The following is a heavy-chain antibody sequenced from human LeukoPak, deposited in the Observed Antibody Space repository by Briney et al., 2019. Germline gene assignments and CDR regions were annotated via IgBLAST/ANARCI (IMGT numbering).Heavy chain of an antibody. CDR2: ISSSGSTI. J-gene: IGHJ4*02. CDR3: ARRSSRSFDY. V-gene: IGHV3-48*03. D-gene: IGHD2-2*01. CDR1: GFTFSSYE. Sequence: GGSLRLSCAASGFTFSSYEMNWVRQAPGKGLEWVSYISSSGSTIYYADSVKGRFTISRDNAKNSLYLQMNSLRAEDTAVYYGARRSSRSFDYWGQGTLVTVSS.